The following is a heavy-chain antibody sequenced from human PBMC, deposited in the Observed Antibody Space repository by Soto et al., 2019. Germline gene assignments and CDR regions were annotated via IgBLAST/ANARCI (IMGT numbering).Heavy chain of an antibody. CDR2: ISSSGSTI. D-gene: IGHD3-3*01. CDR1: GFTFSDYY. V-gene: IGHV3-11*01. Sequence: PGGSLRLSCAASGFTFSDYYMSWIRQAPGKGLEWVSYISSSGSTIYYADSVKGRFTISRDNAKNSLYLQMNSLRAEDTAVYYCARDRVRGLYDFWSGYQGDNYYYYMDVWGKGTTVTVSS. J-gene: IGHJ6*03. CDR3: ARDRVRGLYDFWSGYQGDNYYYYMDV.